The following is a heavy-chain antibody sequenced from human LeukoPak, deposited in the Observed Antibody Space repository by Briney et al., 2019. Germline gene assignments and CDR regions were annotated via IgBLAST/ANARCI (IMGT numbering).Heavy chain of an antibody. Sequence: GGSLRLSCAASGFTFSGYGMHWVRQAPGKGLEWVAFIRYDESNKYYADSVKGRFTISRDNAKNSLYLQMNSLRAEDTAVYYCARGYSYGFGVDYWGQGTLVTVSS. J-gene: IGHJ4*02. D-gene: IGHD5-18*01. CDR3: ARGYSYGFGVDY. CDR1: GFTFSGYG. V-gene: IGHV3-30*02. CDR2: IRYDESNK.